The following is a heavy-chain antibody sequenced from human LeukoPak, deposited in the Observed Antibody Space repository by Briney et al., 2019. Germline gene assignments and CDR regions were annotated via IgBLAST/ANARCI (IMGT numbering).Heavy chain of an antibody. CDR1: GYTFTSYG. CDR2: ISAYNGNT. D-gene: IGHD3-3*01. Sequence: ASVKVSCKASGYTFTSYGISWVRQAPGQGLEWMGWISAYNGNTNYAQKLQGRVTMTTDTSTSTAYMELRSLSSDDTAVYYCARVRLYDFWSGYYQYYFDYWGQGTLVTVSS. J-gene: IGHJ4*02. V-gene: IGHV1-18*01. CDR3: ARVRLYDFWSGYYQYYFDY.